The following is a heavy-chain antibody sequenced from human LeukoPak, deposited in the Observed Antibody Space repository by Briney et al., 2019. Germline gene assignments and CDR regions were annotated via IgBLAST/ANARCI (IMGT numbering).Heavy chain of an antibody. CDR2: IYYSGST. J-gene: IGHJ4*02. CDR1: GGSISSYY. CDR3: ARGAVAGPLRY. D-gene: IGHD6-19*01. Sequence: SETLSLTCTVSGGSISSYYWSWIRQPPGKGLEWIGYIYYSGSTNYNPSLKSRVTISVDTSKNQFSLKLSSVTAADTAVYYCARGAVAGPLRYWGQGTLVTVSS. V-gene: IGHV4-59*08.